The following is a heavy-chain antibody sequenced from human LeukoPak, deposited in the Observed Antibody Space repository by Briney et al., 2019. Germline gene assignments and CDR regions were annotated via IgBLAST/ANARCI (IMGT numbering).Heavy chain of an antibody. Sequence: ASVKVSCKASGYTFTSYGISWVRQAPGQGLEWMGWISAYNGNTNYAQKLQGRVTMTTDTSTSTAYMELRSLRSDDTAVYYCARGPRIMITFGGVIDVVEFDPWGQGTLVTVSS. CDR1: GYTFTSYG. V-gene: IGHV1-18*01. J-gene: IGHJ5*02. CDR3: ARGPRIMITFGGVIDVVEFDP. CDR2: ISAYNGNT. D-gene: IGHD3-16*02.